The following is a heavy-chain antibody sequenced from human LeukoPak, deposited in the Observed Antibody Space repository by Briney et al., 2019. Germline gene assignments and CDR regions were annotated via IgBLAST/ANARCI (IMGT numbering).Heavy chain of an antibody. D-gene: IGHD3-3*01. Sequence: SETLYLTCTVSGGSISSYYWSWIRQPAGKGLEWIGRIYTSGSTNYNPSLKSRVTMSVDTSKNQFSLKLSSVTAADTAVYYCARDGAYYDFWSGYYAEGAFDIWGQGTMVTVSS. J-gene: IGHJ3*02. V-gene: IGHV4-4*07. CDR2: IYTSGST. CDR1: GGSISSYY. CDR3: ARDGAYYDFWSGYYAEGAFDI.